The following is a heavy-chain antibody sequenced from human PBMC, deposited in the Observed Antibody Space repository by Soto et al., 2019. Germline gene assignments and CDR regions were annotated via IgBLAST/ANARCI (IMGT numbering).Heavy chain of an antibody. CDR2: IIPIFGTA. CDR3: AEGGYDQNDAFDI. CDR1: GVTFSSYA. D-gene: IGHD5-12*01. J-gene: IGHJ3*02. V-gene: IGHV1-69*13. Sequence: PSVKVSCKASGVTFSSYAISWVRQAPGQGLEWMGGIIPIFGTANYAQKFQGRVTITADESTSTAYMELSSLRSEDTAVYYCAEGGYDQNDAFDIWDQGTMVTVSS.